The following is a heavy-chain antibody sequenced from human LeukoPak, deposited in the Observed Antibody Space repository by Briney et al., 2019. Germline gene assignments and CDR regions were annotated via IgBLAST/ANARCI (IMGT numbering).Heavy chain of an antibody. CDR2: IFPSGSA. J-gene: IGHJ6*03. Sequence: PSETLSLTCTFSGGSISSYYWTWIRQSPVKGLEWIGYIFPSGSAFYNPSLESRVTISLDTSENQFSLTLSSVAAADTAVYYCARRNHYFYYMDVWGKGTTVTVSS. V-gene: IGHV4-4*09. CDR3: ARRNHYFYYMDV. CDR1: GGSISSYY.